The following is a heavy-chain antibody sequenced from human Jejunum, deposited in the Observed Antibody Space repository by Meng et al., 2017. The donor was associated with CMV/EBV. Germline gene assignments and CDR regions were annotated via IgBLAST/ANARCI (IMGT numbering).Heavy chain of an antibody. V-gene: IGHV3-74*01. Sequence: HWVREVPGKGLGWVSRVNNEGESRSYADSVKGRLTISRDNAKNSLYLEMNSLRAEDMGVYYCARDLRPGAYSNRPGAYYYFYGLDVWGQGTTVTVSS. J-gene: IGHJ6*02. D-gene: IGHD4-11*01. CDR3: ARDLRPGAYSNRPGAYYYFYGLDV. CDR2: VNNEGESR.